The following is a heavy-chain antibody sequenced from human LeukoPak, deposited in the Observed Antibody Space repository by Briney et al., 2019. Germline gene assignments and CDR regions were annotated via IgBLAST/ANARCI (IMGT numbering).Heavy chain of an antibody. CDR3: ARDRHWTNDWVFDY. CDR1: GGSIGTYY. J-gene: IGHJ4*02. CDR2: IYYNGYT. V-gene: IGHV4-59*01. Sequence: SETLSLTCTVSGGSIGTYYWSWIRQSPGKGLEWIGYIYYNGYTDYNPSLKSRVTISLHTSKNQFSLKLSSMTAADTAVYYCARDRHWTNDWVFDYWGQGTLVTVSS. D-gene: IGHD1/OR15-1a*01.